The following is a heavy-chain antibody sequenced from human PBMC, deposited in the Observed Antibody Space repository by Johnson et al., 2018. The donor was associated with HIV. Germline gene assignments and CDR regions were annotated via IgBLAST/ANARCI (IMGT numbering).Heavy chain of an antibody. V-gene: IGHV3-66*01. Sequence: VQLVESRGVLVQPGGSLRLSCAASGFTVSSNYMSWVRQAPGKGLEWVSVIYSGGSTYYADSVKGRFTISRDNSKNTLYLQMNSLRAEDTAVYYCARRSWAFDAFDIWGQGTMVTVSS. CDR3: ARRSWAFDAFDI. CDR1: GFTVSSNY. J-gene: IGHJ3*02. D-gene: IGHD1-26*01. CDR2: IYSGGST.